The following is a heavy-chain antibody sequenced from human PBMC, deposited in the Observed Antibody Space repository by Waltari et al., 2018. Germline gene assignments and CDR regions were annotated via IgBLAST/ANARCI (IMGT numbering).Heavy chain of an antibody. CDR1: GYTFTGYY. Sequence: QVQLVQSGAEVKKPGASVKVSCKASGYTFTGYYMHWVRQAPGQGLEWMGRSNPNSGGTNYAQKFQGRVTMTRDTSISTAYIELSRLRSDDTAVYDCAGRPGGAAAVCDYWGQGTLVTVSS. V-gene: IGHV1-2*06. D-gene: IGHD6-13*01. CDR3: AGRPGGAAAVCDY. CDR2: SNPNSGGT. J-gene: IGHJ4*02.